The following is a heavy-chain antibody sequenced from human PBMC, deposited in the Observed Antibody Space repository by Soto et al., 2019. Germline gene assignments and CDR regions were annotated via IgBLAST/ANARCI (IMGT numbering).Heavy chain of an antibody. Sequence: QVQLVESGGGVVKPGWSLRLSCAASGFTFSSYAMHWVRQAPGKGLEWVAVISYDGSNKYYADSVEGRFTISRDNPKNTLYQQMNSQRGEDTAVYYCARDYSSGWYGALDYWGQGTLVTVSS. J-gene: IGHJ4*02. V-gene: IGHV3-30-3*01. CDR3: ARDYSSGWYGALDY. D-gene: IGHD6-19*01. CDR1: GFTFSSYA. CDR2: ISYDGSNK.